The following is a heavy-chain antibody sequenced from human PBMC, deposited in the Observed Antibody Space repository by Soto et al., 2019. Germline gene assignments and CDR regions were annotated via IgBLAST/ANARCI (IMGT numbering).Heavy chain of an antibody. J-gene: IGHJ4*01. CDR3: KRHGYVGYLCDY. CDR1: GGSSSSYD. CDR2: IYYSGST. V-gene: IGHV4-59*08. Sequence: SETLSLTYTVSGGSSSSYDWSCIRQPPGKGLEWIGYIYYSGSTNYNPSLKSRGTITKDTSKNQFSLNLSPGTAADTAVYCIKRHGYVGYLCDYWGHGTLVIVSS. D-gene: IGHD5-12*01.